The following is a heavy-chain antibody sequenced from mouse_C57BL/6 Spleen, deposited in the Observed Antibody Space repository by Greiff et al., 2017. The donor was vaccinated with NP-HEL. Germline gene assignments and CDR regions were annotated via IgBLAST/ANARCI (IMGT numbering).Heavy chain of an antibody. D-gene: IGHD1-1*01. J-gene: IGHJ1*03. V-gene: IGHV5-17*01. CDR3: AKHYYGSSRYFEG. CDR1: GFTFSDYG. Sequence: EVHLVESGGGLVKPGGSLKLSCAASGFTFSDYGMHWVRQAPVKGLEWVAYISSGSSTIYYADTVKGRFTISRDNAKNTLFLQMTSLKAEDAAMYYCAKHYYGSSRYFEGWGTGTTVTVSS. CDR2: ISSGSSTI.